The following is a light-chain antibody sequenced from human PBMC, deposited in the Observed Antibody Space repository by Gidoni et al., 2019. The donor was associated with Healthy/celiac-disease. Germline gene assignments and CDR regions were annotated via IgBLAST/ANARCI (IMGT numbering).Light chain of an antibody. Sequence: EIVLTQSPGTLSWSPGERATLSCRASQSVSSSYLAWFQTKPGQAPRLLIDVASSRATGIPDRFSCSGSGPDFTLTVSRLEPEDFAVYYCQQYGSSPLTFGQGTKVEIK. CDR1: QSVSSSY. J-gene: IGKJ1*01. V-gene: IGKV3-20*01. CDR2: VAS. CDR3: QQYGSSPLT.